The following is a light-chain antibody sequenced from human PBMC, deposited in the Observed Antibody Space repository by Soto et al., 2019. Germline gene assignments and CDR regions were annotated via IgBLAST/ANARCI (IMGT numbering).Light chain of an antibody. Sequence: QSVLTQPPSASGTPGQRVTISCSGSSSNIGANPVNWYQQLPGTAPKLLIYNNDQRPSGVPDPFSASKSGTSASLAISGLRSEDEADYYCEAWIDSLYGALFGGGTKVTVL. CDR2: NND. CDR1: SSNIGANP. CDR3: EAWIDSLYGAL. J-gene: IGLJ2*01. V-gene: IGLV1-44*01.